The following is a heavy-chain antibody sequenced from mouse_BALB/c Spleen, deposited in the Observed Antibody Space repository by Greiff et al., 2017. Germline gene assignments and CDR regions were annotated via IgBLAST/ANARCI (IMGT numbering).Heavy chain of an antibody. V-gene: IGHV5-9*03. Sequence: EVQLVESGGGLVKPGGSLKLSCAASGFTFSSYTMSWVRQTPEKRLEWVATISSGGGNTYYPDSVKGRFTISRDNAKNNLYLQMSSLRSEDTALYYCARSPGFAYWGQGTLVTVSA. CDR2: ISSGGGNT. CDR3: ARSPGFAY. J-gene: IGHJ3*01. CDR1: GFTFSSYT.